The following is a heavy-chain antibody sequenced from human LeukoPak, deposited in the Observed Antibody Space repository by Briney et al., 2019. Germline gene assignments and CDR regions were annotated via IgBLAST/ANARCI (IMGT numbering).Heavy chain of an antibody. CDR1: GGSFSGYY. CDR3: AGPRFGELNAFDI. J-gene: IGHJ3*02. D-gene: IGHD3-10*01. CDR2: INHSGST. V-gene: IGHV4-34*01. Sequence: PSETLSLTCAVYGGSFSGYYWSWIRQPPGKGLEWLGEINHSGSTNFNPSLKSRVTITVDTSKNQFSLKLSSVAAADTAVYYGAGPRFGELNAFDIWGQGTMVTVSS.